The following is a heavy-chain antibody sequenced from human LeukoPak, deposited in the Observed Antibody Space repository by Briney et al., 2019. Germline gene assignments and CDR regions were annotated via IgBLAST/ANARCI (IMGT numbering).Heavy chain of an antibody. CDR3: ARARRGLQRIFDY. CDR1: GGSFSGYY. CDR2: INHSGST. J-gene: IGHJ4*02. V-gene: IGHV4-34*01. D-gene: IGHD1-1*01. Sequence: PETLSLTCAVYGGSFSGYYWSWIRQPPGKGLEWIGEINHSGSTNYNPSLKSRVTISVDTSKNQFSLKLSSVTAADTAVYYCARARRGLQRIFDYWGQGTLVTVSS.